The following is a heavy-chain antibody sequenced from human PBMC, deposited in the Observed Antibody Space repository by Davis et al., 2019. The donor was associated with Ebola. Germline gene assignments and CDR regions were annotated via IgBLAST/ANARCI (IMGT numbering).Heavy chain of an antibody. V-gene: IGHV4-30-2*05. CDR1: GFTFSSYG. D-gene: IGHD1-14*01. Sequence: LRLSCVASGFTFSSYGLHWIRQPPGKGLEWIGYIFHSGDTFYNPSFNSRVTISADTSRTQFSLKLTALTAADTAVYYCARFPRRTYNWYFDLWSPGTLVTVSP. CDR3: ARFPRRTYNWYFDL. J-gene: IGHJ2*01. CDR2: IFHSGDT.